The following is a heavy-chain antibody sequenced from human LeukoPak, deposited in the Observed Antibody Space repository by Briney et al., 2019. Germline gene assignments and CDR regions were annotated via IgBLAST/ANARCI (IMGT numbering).Heavy chain of an antibody. Sequence: SETLSLTCAVYGGSFSGYYWSWIRQPPGKGLEWIGEINHSGSTNYNPSLTSRVTISVDTSKNQFSLKLSSVTAADTAVYYCARGRRVVPAALHAQNWFDPWGQGTLVTVSS. CDR3: ARGRRVVPAALHAQNWFDP. CDR2: INHSGST. D-gene: IGHD2-2*01. J-gene: IGHJ5*02. CDR1: GGSFSGYY. V-gene: IGHV4-34*01.